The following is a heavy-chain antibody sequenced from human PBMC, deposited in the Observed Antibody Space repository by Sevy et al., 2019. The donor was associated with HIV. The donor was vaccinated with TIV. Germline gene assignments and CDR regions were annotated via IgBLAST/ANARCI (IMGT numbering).Heavy chain of an antibody. D-gene: IGHD2-2*01. J-gene: IGHJ5*02. Sequence: SETLSLICTVSSGSISSGSYYWGWIRQPPGKGLEWIGSFHYSGSTYYNPSLRSRVTISADTYKSHLSLKLRSVTAADTSMYYEARHVWSNAPKRYCTGISCYPFDPWGQGTPVTVSS. CDR1: SGSISSGSYY. V-gene: IGHV4-39*01. CDR3: ARHVWSNAPKRYCTGISCYPFDP. CDR2: FHYSGST.